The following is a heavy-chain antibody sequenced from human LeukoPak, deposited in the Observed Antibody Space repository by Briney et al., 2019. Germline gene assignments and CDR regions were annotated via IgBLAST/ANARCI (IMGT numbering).Heavy chain of an antibody. D-gene: IGHD1-26*01. J-gene: IGHJ4*02. Sequence: ASVKVSCKASGYTFTSYGISWVRQAPGQGLEWMGWISAYNGNTNYAQKLQGRVTMTTDTSTSTAYMELRSLRSDDTAVYYCARAFSGSYYSFFDYWGQGTLVTVSS. V-gene: IGHV1-18*01. CDR1: GYTFTSYG. CDR2: ISAYNGNT. CDR3: ARAFSGSYYSFFDY.